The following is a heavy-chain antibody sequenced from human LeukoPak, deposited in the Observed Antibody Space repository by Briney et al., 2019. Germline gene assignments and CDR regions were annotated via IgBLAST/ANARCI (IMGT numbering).Heavy chain of an antibody. CDR1: GGSFSGYY. J-gene: IGHJ4*02. D-gene: IGHD6-13*01. Sequence: PSQTLSLTCAVYGGSFSGYYWSWIRQPPGKGLEWIGEINHSGSTNYNPSLKSRVTISVDTSKNQFSLKLSSVTAADTAVYYCASAGRYSSSWYGYWGQGTLVTVSS. CDR2: INHSGST. V-gene: IGHV4-34*01. CDR3: ASAGRYSSSWYGY.